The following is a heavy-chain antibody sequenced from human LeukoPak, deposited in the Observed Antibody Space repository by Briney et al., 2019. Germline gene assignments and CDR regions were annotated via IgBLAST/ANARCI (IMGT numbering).Heavy chain of an antibody. CDR1: GYTFTGYY. Sequence: ASVKVSCKASGYTFTGYYMHWVRQAPGQGLEWMGWINPNSGGTNDAQKFQGRVTMTRDTSISTAYMELSRLRSDDTAVYYCARDSRRDFWSGSYYFDYWGQGTLVTVSS. CDR3: ARDSRRDFWSGSYYFDY. J-gene: IGHJ4*02. CDR2: INPNSGGT. V-gene: IGHV1-2*02. D-gene: IGHD3-3*01.